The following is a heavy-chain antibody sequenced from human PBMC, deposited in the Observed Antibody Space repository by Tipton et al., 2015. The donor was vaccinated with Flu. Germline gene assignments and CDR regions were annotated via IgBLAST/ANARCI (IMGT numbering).Heavy chain of an antibody. D-gene: IGHD5-12*01. V-gene: IGHV4-31*03. CDR1: GGSISSGGYY. CDR2: IYYSGST. Sequence: LRLSCTVSGGSISSGGYYWSWIRQHPGKGLEWIGYIYYSGSTYYNPSLKSRVTISVDTYKNQFSLKLSSVTAADTAVYYCARGGATGEDYFAYWGQGTLVTVSS. J-gene: IGHJ4*02. CDR3: ARGGATGEDYFAY.